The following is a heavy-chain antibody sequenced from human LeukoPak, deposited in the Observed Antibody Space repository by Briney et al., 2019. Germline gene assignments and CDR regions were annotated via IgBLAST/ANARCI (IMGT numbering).Heavy chain of an antibody. CDR1: GGSISSYY. J-gene: IGHJ6*02. D-gene: IGHD6-6*01. Sequence: PSETRSLTCTVSGGSISSYYWSWIRQPPGKGLEWIGYIYYSGSTNYNPSLKSRVTISVDTSKNQFSLKLSSVTAADTAVYYCARVIAARFYYYYGMDVSGQGTTVTVSS. CDR2: IYYSGST. CDR3: ARVIAARFYYYYGMDV. V-gene: IGHV4-59*01.